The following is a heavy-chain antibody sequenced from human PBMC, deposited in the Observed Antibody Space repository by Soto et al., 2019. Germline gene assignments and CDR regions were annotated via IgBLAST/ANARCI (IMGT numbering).Heavy chain of an antibody. CDR2: IYYSGST. J-gene: IGHJ6*03. D-gene: IGHD3-9*01. CDR3: ARTVLGPDLLADSFVDYYYYMDV. CDR1: GGSISSYY. Sequence: TSETLSLTCTVSGGSISSYYWSWIRQPPGKGLEWIGYIYYSGSTNYNPSLKSRVTISADSSRGQFSLRLNSVTAADTAVYYCARTVLGPDLLADSFVDYYYYMDVWGQGTTVTVSS. V-gene: IGHV4-59*08.